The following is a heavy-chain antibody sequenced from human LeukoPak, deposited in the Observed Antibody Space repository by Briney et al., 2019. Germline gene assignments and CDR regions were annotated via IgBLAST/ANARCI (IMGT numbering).Heavy chain of an antibody. Sequence: NTSETLSLTCTVSGGSISSYYWSWIRQPAGKGLEWIGRIYTSGSTNYNPSLKSRVTMSVDTSKNQFSLKLSSVTAADTAVYYCARDHVRQRLPDYWGQGTLVTVSS. J-gene: IGHJ4*02. CDR1: GGSISSYY. CDR2: IYTSGST. V-gene: IGHV4-4*07. CDR3: ARDHVRQRLPDY. D-gene: IGHD6-25*01.